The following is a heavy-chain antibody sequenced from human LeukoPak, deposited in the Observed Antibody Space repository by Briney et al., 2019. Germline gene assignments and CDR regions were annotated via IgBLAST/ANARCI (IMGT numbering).Heavy chain of an antibody. D-gene: IGHD3-3*01. Sequence: RGSLRLSCAASGFTFDDYAMHWVRQAPGKGLECVSHISLDVGSTYYAGSAKGRVTISRENSKNSLYMHMTGLRAEGTGLCYFAKGTQGIFEHGFASSGQGNPVTVSS. CDR3: AKGTQGIFEHGFAS. CDR1: GFTFDDYA. J-gene: IGHJ4*02. V-gene: IGHV3-43D*03. CDR2: ISLDVGST.